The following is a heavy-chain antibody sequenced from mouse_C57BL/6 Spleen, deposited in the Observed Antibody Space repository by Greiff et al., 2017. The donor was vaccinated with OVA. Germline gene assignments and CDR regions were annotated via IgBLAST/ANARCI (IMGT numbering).Heavy chain of an antibody. CDR1: GYTFTSYW. J-gene: IGHJ2*01. V-gene: IGHV1-59*01. Sequence: QVQLQQPGAELVRPGTSVKLSCKAPGYTFTSYWMHWVKQRPGQGLEWIGVIDPSDSYTNYNQKFKGKATLTVDTSSSTAYMQLSSLTSEDSAVYYCARGDSFDYWGQGTTLTVSS. CDR2: IDPSDSYT. D-gene: IGHD2-12*01. CDR3: ARGDSFDY.